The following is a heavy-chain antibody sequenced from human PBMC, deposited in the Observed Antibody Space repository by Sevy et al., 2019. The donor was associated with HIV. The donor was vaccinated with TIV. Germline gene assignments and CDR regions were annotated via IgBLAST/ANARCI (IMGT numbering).Heavy chain of an antibody. D-gene: IGHD3-3*01. V-gene: IGHV6-1*01. J-gene: IGHJ6*03. Sequence: KQSQTLSLTCAISGDSVSSNSAAWNWIRQSPSRGLEWLGRTYYRSKWYNDYAVSVKSRITINPDTSKNQLSMQMNSVTPEETAVYYCARAIWVYYVFWSGYLKPDYYYYMDVWGKGTTVTVSS. CDR1: GDSVSSNSAA. CDR2: TYYRSKWYN. CDR3: ARAIWVYYVFWSGYLKPDYYYYMDV.